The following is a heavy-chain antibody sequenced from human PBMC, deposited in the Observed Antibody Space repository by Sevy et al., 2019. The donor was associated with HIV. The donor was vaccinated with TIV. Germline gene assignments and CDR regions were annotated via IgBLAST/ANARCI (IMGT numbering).Heavy chain of an antibody. Sequence: LTCTVSGGSVSSGSYYWSWIRQPPGKGLEWIGYIYYSGSTNYNPSLKSRVTISVDTSKNQFSLKLSSVTAADTAVYYCARGGHSGSYFDYWGQGTLVTVSS. CDR1: GGSVSSGSYY. D-gene: IGHD1-26*01. V-gene: IGHV4-61*01. CDR3: ARGGHSGSYFDY. CDR2: IYYSGST. J-gene: IGHJ4*02.